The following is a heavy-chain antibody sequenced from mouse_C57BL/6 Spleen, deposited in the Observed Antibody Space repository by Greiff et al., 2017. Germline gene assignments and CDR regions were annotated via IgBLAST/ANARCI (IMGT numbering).Heavy chain of an antibody. CDR1: GFNIKDYY. Sequence: EVKLMESGAELVKPGASVKLSCTASGFNIKDYYMHWVKQRTEQGLEWIGRIDPEDGETKYAPKFQGKATITADTSSNTAYLQLSSLTSEDTAVYYCAREDGSSPYYAMDYWGQGTSVTVSS. V-gene: IGHV14-2*01. J-gene: IGHJ4*01. D-gene: IGHD1-1*01. CDR2: IDPEDGET. CDR3: AREDGSSPYYAMDY.